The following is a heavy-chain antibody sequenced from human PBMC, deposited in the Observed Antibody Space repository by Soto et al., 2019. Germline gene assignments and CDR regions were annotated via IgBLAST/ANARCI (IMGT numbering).Heavy chain of an antibody. CDR1: GGSISSYY. V-gene: IGHV4-59*01. J-gene: IGHJ4*02. CDR3: ARRHYDSSGYYRFDY. CDR2: IYYSGST. D-gene: IGHD3-22*01. Sequence: PSETLSLTCTVSGGSISSYYWSWIRQPPGKGLEWIGYIYYSGSTNYNPSLKSRVTISVDTSKNQFSLKLSSVTAADTAVYYCARRHYDSSGYYRFDYWGQGTLVTVSS.